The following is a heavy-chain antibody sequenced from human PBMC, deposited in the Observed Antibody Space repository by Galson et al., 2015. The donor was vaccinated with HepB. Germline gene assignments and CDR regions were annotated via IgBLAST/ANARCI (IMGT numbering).Heavy chain of an antibody. CDR3: AHSPYASGTLRHFDY. CDR1: GDSVSSNSAA. J-gene: IGHJ4*02. D-gene: IGHD3-10*01. Sequence: CAISGDSVSSNSAAWNWIRQSPSRGLEWLGRTYYRSKWYNDYAVSLKSRLTITKDTSKNQVVLTMTNMDPVDTATYYCAHSPYASGTLRHFDYWGQGTLVTVSS. CDR2: TYYRSKWYN. V-gene: IGHV6-1*01.